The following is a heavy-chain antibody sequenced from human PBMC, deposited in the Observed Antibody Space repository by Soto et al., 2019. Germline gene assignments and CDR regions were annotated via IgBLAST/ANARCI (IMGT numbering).Heavy chain of an antibody. CDR3: ARDVGYSYGYSLDY. Sequence: QVQLVESGGGVVQPGRSLRLSCAASGFTFSSYGMHWVRQAPGKGLEWVAVIWYDGSNKYYADSVKGRFTISRDNSKNTLYLEMNSLRAEDTAVYYWARDVGYSYGYSLDYWGQGTLVTVSS. V-gene: IGHV3-33*01. CDR1: GFTFSSYG. CDR2: IWYDGSNK. D-gene: IGHD5-18*01. J-gene: IGHJ4*02.